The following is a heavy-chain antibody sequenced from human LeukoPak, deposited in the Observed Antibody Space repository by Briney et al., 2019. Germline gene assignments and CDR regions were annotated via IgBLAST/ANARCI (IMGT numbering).Heavy chain of an antibody. V-gene: IGHV1-18*01. Sequence: GASVKVSCKASGYTFTSYGISWVRQAPGQGLEWMGWISAYNGNTNYAQKLQGRVTMTTDTSTSTAYMELRSLRSDDTAVYYCARGGVGPTASPIHNWFDPWGQGTLVTVSS. CDR2: ISAYNGNT. CDR3: ARGGVGPTASPIHNWFDP. CDR1: GYTFTSYG. J-gene: IGHJ5*02. D-gene: IGHD1-26*01.